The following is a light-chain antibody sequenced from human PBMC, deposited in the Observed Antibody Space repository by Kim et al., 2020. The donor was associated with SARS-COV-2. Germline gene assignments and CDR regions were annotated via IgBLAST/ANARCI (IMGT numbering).Light chain of an antibody. Sequence: AQGKTVSSTCGGNNLGSKSVHWYHHKPGQAPVLVISYDSDRPSGIPERFSGSKAGNTATLTISRVEAGDEADYYCQVWDNSSDHWVFGGGTQLTVL. CDR2: YDS. CDR1: NLGSKS. J-gene: IGLJ3*02. CDR3: QVWDNSSDHWV. V-gene: IGLV3-21*01.